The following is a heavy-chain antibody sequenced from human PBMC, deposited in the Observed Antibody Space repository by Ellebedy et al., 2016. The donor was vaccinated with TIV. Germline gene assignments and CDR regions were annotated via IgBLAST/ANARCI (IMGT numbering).Heavy chain of an antibody. CDR2: INMNTGNP. V-gene: IGHV7-4-1*02. J-gene: IGHJ5*02. D-gene: IGHD6-13*01. Sequence: ASVKVSCKASGYTFTSYAINWVRQAPGQGLEWLGWINMNTGNPTYAQGFTGRFVFSLDTSVSTAYLQISSLKAEDTAVYYCARNVAAAGTFWFDPWGQGTLVTVSS. CDR1: GYTFTSYA. CDR3: ARNVAAAGTFWFDP.